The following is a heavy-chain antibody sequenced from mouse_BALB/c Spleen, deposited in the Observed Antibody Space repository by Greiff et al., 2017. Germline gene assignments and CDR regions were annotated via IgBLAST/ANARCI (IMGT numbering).Heavy chain of an antibody. CDR3: AREGIYYRYCDV. CDR1: GYSFTGYY. D-gene: IGHD2-1*01. CDR2: INPYNGAT. J-gene: IGHJ1*01. Sequence: EVQLQQSGPELVKPGASVKISCKASGYSFTGYYMHWVKQSHVKSLEWIGRINPYNGATSYNQNFKDKASLTVDKSSSTAYMELHSLTSEDSAVYYCAREGIYYRYCDVWGAGTTVTVSS. V-gene: IGHV1-31*01.